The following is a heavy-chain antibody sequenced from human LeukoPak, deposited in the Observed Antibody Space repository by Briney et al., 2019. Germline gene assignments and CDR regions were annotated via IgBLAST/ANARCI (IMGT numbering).Heavy chain of an antibody. CDR1: GYSFTSYW. CDR3: ARLWSGSLDY. D-gene: IGHD3-10*01. CDR2: IYPGDSYT. J-gene: IGHJ4*02. V-gene: IGHV5-51*01. Sequence: GESLKISCKGSGYSFTSYWIAWVRQMPGKGLEWMGIIYPGDSYTTYSPSFQGQVTISADKSISTAYLQWSSLKASETAMYFCARLWSGSLDYWGQGTLVTVSS.